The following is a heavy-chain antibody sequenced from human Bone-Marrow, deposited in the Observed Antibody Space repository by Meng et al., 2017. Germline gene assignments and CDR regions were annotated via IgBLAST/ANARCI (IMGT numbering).Heavy chain of an antibody. Sequence: GGSLRLSCAASGFTFSSYSMNWVRQAPGKGLEWVSSISGSSSYIYYADSVKGRFTISRDNAKNPLYMQMNSLRAEEKAVYDCARLGYCSRTSFQNYCYYGMDVWGQGTTVTVSS. CDR1: GFTFSSYS. J-gene: IGHJ6*02. CDR2: ISGSSSYI. V-gene: IGHV3-21*01. D-gene: IGHD2-2*01. CDR3: ARLGYCSRTSFQNYCYYGMDV.